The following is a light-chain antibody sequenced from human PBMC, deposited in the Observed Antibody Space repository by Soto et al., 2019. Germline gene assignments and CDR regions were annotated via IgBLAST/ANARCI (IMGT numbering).Light chain of an antibody. V-gene: IGKV3-11*01. CDR2: DVS. Sequence: EVVMTQSPVTLSLSPGERATLSCRASQNISSYLIWYQQKPGQAPRLLMYDVSNRATGIPARFSGSGSGTDFTLTISSLEPEDLAVYYCQQRSNWPRTFGQGTKVDIK. CDR1: QNISSY. J-gene: IGKJ1*01. CDR3: QQRSNWPRT.